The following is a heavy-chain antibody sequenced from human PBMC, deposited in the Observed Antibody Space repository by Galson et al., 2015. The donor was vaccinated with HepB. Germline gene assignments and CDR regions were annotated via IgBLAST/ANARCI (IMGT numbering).Heavy chain of an antibody. V-gene: IGHV1-18*01. CDR1: GYTFTSYG. J-gene: IGHJ4*02. Sequence: SVKVSCKASGYTFTSYGISWVRQAPGQGLEWMGWISAYNGNTNYAQKLQGRVTMTTDTSTSTAYMELRSLRSDDTAVYYCARDYGITMVQGVIPQVDYWGQGTLVTVSS. D-gene: IGHD3-10*01. CDR3: ARDYGITMVQGVIPQVDY. CDR2: ISAYNGNT.